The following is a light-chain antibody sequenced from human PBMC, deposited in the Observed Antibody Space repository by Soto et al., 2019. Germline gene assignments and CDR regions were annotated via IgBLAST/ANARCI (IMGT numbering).Light chain of an antibody. J-gene: IGKJ1*01. CDR3: QQYNTLSGT. Sequence: DIQMTQSPSTLSASVGDRVTITCRASQTITTWLAWYQQKPGKAPKLLIYDASTLESGVPSRFSGSGFGTEFSLTISSLQPDDFASYYCQQYNTLSGTFGQGTKVGI. CDR1: QTITTW. CDR2: DAS. V-gene: IGKV1-5*01.